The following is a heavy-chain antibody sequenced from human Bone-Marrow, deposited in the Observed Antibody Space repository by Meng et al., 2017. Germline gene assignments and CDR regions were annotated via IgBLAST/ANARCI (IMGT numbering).Heavy chain of an antibody. J-gene: IGHJ4*02. CDR1: GFTFNNYA. CDR2: IGGGGGT. V-gene: IGHV3-23*01. D-gene: IGHD3-22*01. CDR3: AKSHDSSGSDQLDY. Sequence: GESLKISCAASGFTFNNYAMTWVRQSPGKGLEWVSAIGGGGGTDYADSVKGRFTISRDNSKNTLYLQMNSLRAEDTAVYYCAKSHDSSGSDQLDYWGQGTLVTVSS.